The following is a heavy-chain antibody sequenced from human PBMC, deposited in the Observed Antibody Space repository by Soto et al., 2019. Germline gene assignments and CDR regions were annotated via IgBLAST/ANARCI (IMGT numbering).Heavy chain of an antibody. CDR1: GGSISNYY. CDR3: ARNSSSGSVLNY. V-gene: IGHV4-59*08. J-gene: IGHJ4*02. CDR2: IYYSGST. D-gene: IGHD6-19*01. Sequence: SETLSLTCTVSGGSISNYYWSWIRQPPGKGLEWIGYIYYSGSTNYNPSLKSRVTISVDTSKNQFSLKLSSVTAADTAVYYCARNSSSGSVLNYWARATQATGTS.